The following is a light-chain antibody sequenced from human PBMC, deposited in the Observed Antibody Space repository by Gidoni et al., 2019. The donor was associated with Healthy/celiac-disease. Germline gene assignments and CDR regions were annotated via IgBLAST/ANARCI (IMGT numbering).Light chain of an antibody. Sequence: IVLPQSPATLSLSPGERATLACRASQSVSSYLAWYQQKPGKAPMLLIYDASNRATGIPARFSGSGSGTDFTLTISSLEPEDFAVYYCQQRSNWPPTFGGGTKVEIK. CDR2: DAS. CDR3: QQRSNWPPT. V-gene: IGKV3-11*01. CDR1: QSVSSY. J-gene: IGKJ4*01.